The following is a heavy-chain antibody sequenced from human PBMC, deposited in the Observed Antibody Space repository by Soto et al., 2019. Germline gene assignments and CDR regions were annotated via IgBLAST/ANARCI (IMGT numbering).Heavy chain of an antibody. Sequence: QITLKESGPTRVKPTQTLALTCNFSGFSLSTSGVGVGWIRQPPGKALECLGIIYWDDDRRYSPSLKNRLTITKGTSKNEVVLIMTNMDPDDTGTYYCARRRGGDGSGWDVGVFDYWGQGFLVTVSS. CDR1: GFSLSTSGVG. CDR2: IYWDDDR. D-gene: IGHD2-15*01. J-gene: IGHJ4*02. V-gene: IGHV2-5*02. CDR3: ARRRGGDGSGWDVGVFDY.